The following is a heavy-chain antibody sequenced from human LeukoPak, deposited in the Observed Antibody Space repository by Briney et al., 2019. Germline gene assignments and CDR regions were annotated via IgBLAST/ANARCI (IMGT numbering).Heavy chain of an antibody. V-gene: IGHV3-30*07. CDR2: ISYDGSKK. Sequence: PGRSLRLSCAASGFTFSSHAMHWVRQAPGKGLEWVAVISYDGSKKSYTDSVKGRFTISRDNSKNTLYLQMNSLRAEDTAVYYCARVGVGYCSGGSCYSVGYYYYYYGMDVWGQGTTVTVSS. J-gene: IGHJ6*02. CDR1: GFTFSSHA. CDR3: ARVGVGYCSGGSCYSVGYYYYYYGMDV. D-gene: IGHD2-15*01.